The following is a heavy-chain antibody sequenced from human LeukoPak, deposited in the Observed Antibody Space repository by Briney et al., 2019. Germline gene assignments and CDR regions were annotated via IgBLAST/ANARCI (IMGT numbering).Heavy chain of an antibody. D-gene: IGHD3-22*01. CDR2: ISSSGSTI. J-gene: IGHJ6*02. V-gene: IGHV3-48*03. Sequence: PGGSLRLSCAASGFTFSGYEMNWVRQAPGKGLEWVSYISSSGSTIYYADSVKGRFTISRDNAKNSLYLQMNSLRAEDTAVYYCARDLGYYDSSGYYYGSSYYYYYYGMDVWGQGTTVTVSS. CDR1: GFTFSGYE. CDR3: ARDLGYYDSSGYYYGSSYYYYYYGMDV.